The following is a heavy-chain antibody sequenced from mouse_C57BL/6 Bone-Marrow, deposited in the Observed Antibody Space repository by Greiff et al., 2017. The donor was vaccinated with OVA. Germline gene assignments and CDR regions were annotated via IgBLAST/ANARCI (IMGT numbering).Heavy chain of an antibody. V-gene: IGHV1-55*01. Sequence: VQLQQPGAELVKPGASVKMSCKASGYTFTSYWITWVKQRPGQGLEWIGDIYPGSGSTNYNEKFKSKATLTVDTSSSTAYMQLSSLTSEDSAVYYCARESDYDYYFDYWGQGTTLTVSS. D-gene: IGHD2-4*01. J-gene: IGHJ2*01. CDR1: GYTFTSYW. CDR2: IYPGSGST. CDR3: ARESDYDYYFDY.